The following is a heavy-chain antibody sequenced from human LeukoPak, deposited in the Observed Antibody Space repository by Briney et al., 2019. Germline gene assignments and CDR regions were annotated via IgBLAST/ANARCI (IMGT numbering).Heavy chain of an antibody. CDR1: RFPFNTYG. J-gene: IGHJ4*02. CDR3: ASPHDSLRGGLVHY. V-gene: IGHV3-30*02. CDR2: IRYDGNNE. D-gene: IGHD5/OR15-5a*01. Sequence: QTGGSLRLSCEASRFPFNTYGMHWVRQAPGKGLEWVTFIRYDGNNEYYKDSVKGRFTISRDNAKNSLYLQMNSLRVDDTAVYYCASPHDSLRGGLVHYWGQGSLVTVSS.